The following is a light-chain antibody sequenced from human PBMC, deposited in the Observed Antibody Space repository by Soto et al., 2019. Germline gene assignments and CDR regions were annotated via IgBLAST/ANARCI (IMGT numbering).Light chain of an antibody. Sequence: QSVLTQSSSASASLGSSVKLTCTLSSGHSTYIIAWHQQQPGKAPRYLMKLEGSGSYNKWSGIPDRFSGSSSGADRYLTISHLQFEDEADYYCETWDTNVVVFGGGTKVTVL. J-gene: IGLJ2*01. CDR2: LEGSGSY. CDR1: SGHSTYI. CDR3: ETWDTNVVV. V-gene: IGLV4-60*02.